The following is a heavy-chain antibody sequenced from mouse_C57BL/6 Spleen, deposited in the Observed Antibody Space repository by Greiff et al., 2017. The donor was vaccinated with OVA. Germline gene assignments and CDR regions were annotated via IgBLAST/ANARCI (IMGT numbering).Heavy chain of an antibody. CDR3: VREGNYSNYVGFDY. J-gene: IGHJ2*01. V-gene: IGHV10-3*01. Sequence: EVQLQESGGGLVQPKGSLKLSCAASGFTFNTYAMHWVRQAPGKGLEWVARIRSKSSNYATYYADSVKDRFTISRDDSQSMLYLQMNNLKTEDTAMYYCVREGNYSNYVGFDYWGQGTTLTVSS. CDR1: GFTFNTYA. CDR2: IRSKSSNYAT. D-gene: IGHD2-5*01.